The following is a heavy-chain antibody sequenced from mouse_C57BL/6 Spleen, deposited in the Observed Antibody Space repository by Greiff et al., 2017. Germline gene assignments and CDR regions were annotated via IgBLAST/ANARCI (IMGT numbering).Heavy chain of an antibody. V-gene: IGHV1-81*01. D-gene: IGHD4-1*01. CDR3: ARYLGDWYFDV. J-gene: IGHJ1*03. Sequence: QVQLKQSGAELARPGASVKLSCKASGCTFTSYGISWVKQRTGQGLEWIGEIYPRSGNTYYNEKFKGKATLTADKSSSTAYMELRSLTSEDSAVYFCARYLGDWYFDVWGTGTTVTVSS. CDR2: IYPRSGNT. CDR1: GCTFTSYG.